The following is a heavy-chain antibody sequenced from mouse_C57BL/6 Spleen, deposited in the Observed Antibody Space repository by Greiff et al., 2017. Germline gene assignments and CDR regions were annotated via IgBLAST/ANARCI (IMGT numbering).Heavy chain of an antibody. CDR1: GYTFTSYW. D-gene: IGHD6-1*01. Sequence: QVQLQQPGAELVRPGSSVKLSCKASGYTFTSYWMDWVKQRPGQGLEWIGNIYPSDSETHYNQKFKDKATLTVDKSSSTTYMQLSSLTSEDSAVYYCARCTCRNYMDYWGQGTTLTGSS. CDR3: ARCTCRNYMDY. J-gene: IGHJ2*01. CDR2: IYPSDSET. V-gene: IGHV1-61*01.